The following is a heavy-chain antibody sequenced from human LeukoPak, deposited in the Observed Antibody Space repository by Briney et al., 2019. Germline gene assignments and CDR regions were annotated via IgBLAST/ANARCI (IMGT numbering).Heavy chain of an antibody. CDR1: GFTFSNYA. CDR2: INGNGGRT. J-gene: IGHJ6*02. V-gene: IGHV3-23*01. D-gene: IGHD2-8*01. CDR3: AKYMYGNYYYGMDV. Sequence: GGSLRLSCAASGFTFSNYAMTWVCQAPGKGLEWVSGINGNGGRTYYADSVKGRFTISRDNSKSTLYLQMNSLRAEDTAVYYCAKYMYGNYYYGMDVWGQGTAVTVSS.